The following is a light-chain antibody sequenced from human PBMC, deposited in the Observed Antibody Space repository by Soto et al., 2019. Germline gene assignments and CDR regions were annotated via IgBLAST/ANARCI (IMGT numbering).Light chain of an antibody. CDR1: NSDIGNYNF. CDR2: EVN. Sequence: QSALTQPPSAAGSPGQSVAISCTGTNSDIGNYNFVSWYQQHPGKAPKLMIYEVNKRPSGVSDRFSGSKSVNTASLNVSGLQPEDEADYYCSSYAGSNNLLFGGGTKLTVL. CDR3: SSYAGSNNLL. J-gene: IGLJ2*01. V-gene: IGLV2-8*01.